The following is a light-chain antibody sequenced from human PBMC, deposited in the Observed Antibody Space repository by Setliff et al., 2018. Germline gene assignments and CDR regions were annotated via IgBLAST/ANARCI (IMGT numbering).Light chain of an antibody. CDR3: SSYAGNFLFV. Sequence: QSVLTQPRSVSGSPGQSVTISCTGSSSDVGAYNYVSRYQQHPGKAPKLMIYDVTKRPSGVPDRFSGSKSANTASLTISGLQAEDEADYYCSSYAGNFLFVFGIGTKVTVL. CDR1: SSDVGAYNY. J-gene: IGLJ1*01. V-gene: IGLV2-11*01. CDR2: DVT.